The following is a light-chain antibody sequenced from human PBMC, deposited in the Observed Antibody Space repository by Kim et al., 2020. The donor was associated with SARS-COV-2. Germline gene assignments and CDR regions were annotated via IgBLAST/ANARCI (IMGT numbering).Light chain of an antibody. Sequence: SASVGDRITLTCLASQSISSWLSWYQQRPGKAPKLLIYGASTLESGVPSRFSGSGSGTEFTLTISSLQPDDFATYYCQQYNSYSYTFGQGTKLEI. CDR2: GAS. CDR3: QQYNSYSYT. CDR1: QSISSW. V-gene: IGKV1-5*01. J-gene: IGKJ2*01.